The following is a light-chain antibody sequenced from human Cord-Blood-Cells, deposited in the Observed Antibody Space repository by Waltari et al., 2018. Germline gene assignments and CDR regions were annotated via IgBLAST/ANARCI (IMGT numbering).Light chain of an antibody. CDR1: QSISSY. Sequence: DSQITQAPSSLPASVQDRVTITCRASQSISSYLKWYQQKPGKAPKLLIYAASSLQSGVPSRFSGSGSWTDFTLTISSLQPEDFATYYCQQCYSNPFTFGPGTKVDIK. CDR2: AAS. J-gene: IGKJ3*01. V-gene: IGKV1-39*01. CDR3: QQCYSNPFT.